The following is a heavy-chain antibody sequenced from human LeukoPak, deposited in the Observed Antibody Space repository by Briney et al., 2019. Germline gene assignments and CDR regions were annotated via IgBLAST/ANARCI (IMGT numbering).Heavy chain of an antibody. J-gene: IGHJ3*02. V-gene: IGHV3-11*01. CDR3: ARAYDYGDYDAFDI. D-gene: IGHD4-17*01. CDR1: GFTFSDYY. Sequence: PGGSLRLSCAASGFTFSDYYMSWIRQAPGKGLEWVSYISSSGSTIYYADSVKGRFTTSRDNAKNSLYLQMNSLRAEDTAVYYCARAYDYGDYDAFDIWGQGTMVTVSS. CDR2: ISSSGSTI.